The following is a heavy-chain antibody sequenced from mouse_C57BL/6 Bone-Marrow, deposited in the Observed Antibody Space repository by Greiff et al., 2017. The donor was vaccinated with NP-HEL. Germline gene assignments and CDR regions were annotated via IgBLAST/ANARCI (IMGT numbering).Heavy chain of an antibody. CDR2: IDPETGGT. V-gene: IGHV1-15*01. Sequence: VKLQESGAELVRPGASVTLSCKASGYTFTDYEMHWVKQTPVHGLEWIGAIDPETGGTAYNQKFKGKAILTADKSSSTAYMELRSLTSEDSAVYYCTRGKITTVVGFDYWGQGTTLTVSS. CDR3: TRGKITTVVGFDY. J-gene: IGHJ2*01. CDR1: GYTFTDYE. D-gene: IGHD1-1*01.